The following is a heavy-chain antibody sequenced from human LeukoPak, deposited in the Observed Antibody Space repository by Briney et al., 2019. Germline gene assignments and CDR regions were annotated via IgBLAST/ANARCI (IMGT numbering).Heavy chain of an antibody. V-gene: IGHV3-30*18. CDR2: ISYDGSNK. J-gene: IGHJ4*02. CDR3: AKDPGSASGWYHFDY. D-gene: IGHD6-19*01. Sequence: GGSLRLSCAASGVTFSSYGMHWVRQAPGKGLEWVAVISYDGSNKYYADSVKGRFTFSRDNSKNTLYLQTNSLRSEDTAVYYCAKDPGSASGWYHFDYWGQGTLVTVSS. CDR1: GVTFSSYG.